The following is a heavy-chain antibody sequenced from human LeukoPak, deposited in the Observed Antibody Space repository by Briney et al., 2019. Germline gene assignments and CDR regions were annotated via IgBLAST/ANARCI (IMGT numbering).Heavy chain of an antibody. CDR2: ISGSGGST. Sequence: GGSLRLSCAASGFTFSSYAMSWVRQAPGKGLEWVSAISGSGGSTYYADSVKGRFTISRDNSKNTLYLQMNSLRAEDTAVYYCAKVTRIQLWSPYYFDYWGQGTLVTVSS. CDR3: AKVTRIQLWSPYYFDY. V-gene: IGHV3-23*01. J-gene: IGHJ4*02. D-gene: IGHD5-18*01. CDR1: GFTFSSYA.